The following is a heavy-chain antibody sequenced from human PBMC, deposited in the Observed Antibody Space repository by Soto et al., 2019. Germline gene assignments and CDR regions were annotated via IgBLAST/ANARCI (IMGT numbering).Heavy chain of an antibody. CDR2: VSASGRSR. CDR1: GIEFSNYA. CDR3: AKDGNWLDVYYDV. Sequence: EVQLLESGGGLVQPGGSLRLSCVGSGIEFSNYAMSWVRQAPGKGLEWVSIVSASGRSRYHGDSVKGRFTISRDNSKNTLYLHMTNLRAEDTAVYYCAKDGNWLDVYYDVWGQGTPVTVSS. V-gene: IGHV3-23*01. J-gene: IGHJ4*02. D-gene: IGHD3-16*01.